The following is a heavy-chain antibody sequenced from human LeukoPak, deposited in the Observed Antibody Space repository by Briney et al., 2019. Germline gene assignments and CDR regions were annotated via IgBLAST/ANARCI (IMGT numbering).Heavy chain of an antibody. CDR3: AKVTRVYSSSWYWFDP. CDR1: GFTFSSYG. V-gene: IGHV3-30*18. J-gene: IGHJ5*02. D-gene: IGHD6-13*01. CDR2: ISYDGSNK. Sequence: PGGSLRLSCAASGFTFSSYGMRWVRQAPGKGLEWVAVISYDGSNKYYADSVKGRFTISRDNSKNTLYLQMNSLRAEDTAVYYCAKVTRVYSSSWYWFDPWGQGTLVTVSS.